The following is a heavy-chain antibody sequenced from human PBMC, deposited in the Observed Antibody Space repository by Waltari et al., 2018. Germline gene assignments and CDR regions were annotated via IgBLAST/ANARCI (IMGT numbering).Heavy chain of an antibody. V-gene: IGHV4-59*01. D-gene: IGHD3-10*01. CDR3: ARGRIHLSSNWFDP. CDR2: ISYSGST. CDR1: NGSSSSFF. Sequence: QVQLQESGPGQVKPSETRSLTCTVSNGSSSSFFWTWIRQSPGKGLEWIGYISYSGSTDYNPSRKSRVTISVDTAKIQFARRLNSGTAADTGFYYCARGRIHLSSNWFDPLGQGTLVTVSS. J-gene: IGHJ5*02.